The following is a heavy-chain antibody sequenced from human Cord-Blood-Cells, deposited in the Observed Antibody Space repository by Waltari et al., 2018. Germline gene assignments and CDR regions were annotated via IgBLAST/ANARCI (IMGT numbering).Heavy chain of an antibody. CDR2: TYYTCKSYN. Sequence: QVQLQQSGPGLVKPSQTLSLTCAISGDSVSSNSAAWNWIRQSPSRGLGWLGRTYYTCKSYNDYAISVKSRITINPDTSKNQFSLQLNSVTPEDTAVYYCARGVVSIPYYYYYYYMDVWGKGTTVTVSS. CDR3: ARGVVSIPYYYYYYYMDV. J-gene: IGHJ6*03. V-gene: IGHV6-1*01. CDR1: GDSVSSNSAA. D-gene: IGHD3-3*01.